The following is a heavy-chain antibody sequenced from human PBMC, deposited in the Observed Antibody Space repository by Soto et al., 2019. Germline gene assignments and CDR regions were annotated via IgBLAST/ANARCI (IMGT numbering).Heavy chain of an antibody. J-gene: IGHJ5*02. CDR1: GLTFSDHY. Sequence: EVPLVESGGGLVQPGGSLRLSCVASGLTFSDHYMDWVRQAPGKGLEWVGRSRDKANSSPTEYAASVKGRFTISRDDSTMSMYLQMNSLKTEDTAMYYCVSGYCPRGSCYSEPGCFHPWGQGTLVTVSS. CDR2: SRDKANSSPT. CDR3: VSGYCPRGSCYSEPGCFHP. V-gene: IGHV3-72*01. D-gene: IGHD2-15*01.